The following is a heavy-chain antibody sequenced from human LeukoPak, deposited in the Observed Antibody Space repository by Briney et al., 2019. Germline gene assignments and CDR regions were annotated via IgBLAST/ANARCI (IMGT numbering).Heavy chain of an antibody. D-gene: IGHD2-15*01. CDR1: GGSISSYY. CDR2: IYYSGST. CDR3: ARQSGYCSGGSCYPRWWLDP. V-gene: IGHV4-59*08. Sequence: SETLSLTCTVSGGSISSYYWRWIRQPPGKGLEWIGYIYYSGSTNYNPSLKSRVTISVDTSKNQFSLKLSSVTAADTAVYYCARQSGYCSGGSCYPRWWLDPWGPGALVTVSS. J-gene: IGHJ5*02.